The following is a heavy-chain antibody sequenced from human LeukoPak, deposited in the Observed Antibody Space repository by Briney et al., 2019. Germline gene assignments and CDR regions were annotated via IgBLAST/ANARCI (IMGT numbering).Heavy chain of an antibody. D-gene: IGHD3-9*01. CDR3: ARKYDILTDNDNWFDP. V-gene: IGHV1-46*01. Sequence: GASVTVSCKASGGTVSNYAINWVRQAPGQGLEWMGIINPSGGSTSYAQKFQGRVTMTRDMSTSTGYMELSRLRSDDTAVYYCARKYDILTDNDNWFDPWGQGTLVIVSS. CDR2: INPSGGST. J-gene: IGHJ5*02. CDR1: GGTVSNYA.